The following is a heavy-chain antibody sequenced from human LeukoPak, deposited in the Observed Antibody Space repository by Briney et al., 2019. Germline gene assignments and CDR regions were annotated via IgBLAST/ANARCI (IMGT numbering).Heavy chain of an antibody. CDR3: AKDTAYENGAYGTFDY. CDR2: IWYDGSNE. D-gene: IGHD1-7*01. CDR1: GFTFSSHS. J-gene: IGHJ4*02. V-gene: IGHV3-33*06. Sequence: GGSLRLSCAASGFTFSSHSMVWVRQAPGKGREWVAVIWYDGSNEYHAESVKGRFTISRDNSKNTLYLQMNSLRVEDTAVYYCAKDTAYENGAYGTFDYWGQGTLVSVSS.